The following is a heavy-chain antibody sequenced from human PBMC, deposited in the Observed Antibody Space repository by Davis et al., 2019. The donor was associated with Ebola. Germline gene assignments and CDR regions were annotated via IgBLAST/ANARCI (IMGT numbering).Heavy chain of an antibody. J-gene: IGHJ6*03. CDR1: GFTFSDYY. CDR2: ISSSGSTI. CDR3: ARVGGYCSSTSCYTVYYYYYMDV. V-gene: IGHV3-11*04. D-gene: IGHD2-2*02. Sequence: GESLKISCAASGFTFSDYYMSWIRQAPGKGLEWVSYISSSGSTIYYADSVKGRFTISRDNAKNSLYLQMNSLRDEDTAVYYCARVGGYCSSTSCYTVYYYYYMDVWGKGTTVTVSS.